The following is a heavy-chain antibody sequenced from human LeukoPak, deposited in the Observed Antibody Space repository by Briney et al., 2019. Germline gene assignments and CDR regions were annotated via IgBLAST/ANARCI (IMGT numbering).Heavy chain of an antibody. CDR2: IYYSGST. V-gene: IGHV4-59*01. CDR1: GGSISSYY. D-gene: IGHD6-13*01. CDR3: ARSKGGCSWLWWFVP. J-gene: IGHJ5*02. Sequence: PSETLSLTCTVAGGSISSYYWSWIRQPPGKGLEWIGYIYYSGSTNYNPSLKSRITISVDTSKHQFSLKLSSVTAADTAVYYCARSKGGCSWLWWFVPWGQGTLVTVSS.